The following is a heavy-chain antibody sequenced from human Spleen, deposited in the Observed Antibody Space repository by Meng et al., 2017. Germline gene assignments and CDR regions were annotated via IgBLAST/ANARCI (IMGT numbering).Heavy chain of an antibody. D-gene: IGHD1-26*01. CDR1: GFTFSRYW. J-gene: IGHJ4*02. CDR3: ARDVAGRGGY. CDR2: INGDVNTT. Sequence: GESLKISCAASGFTFSRYWMHWVRQAPGKGLVWVSRINGDVNTTNYADSVKGRFTISRDNAKNTLYLQMNSLRGEDTAVYYCARDVAGRGGYWGQGTLVTVSS. V-gene: IGHV3-74*01.